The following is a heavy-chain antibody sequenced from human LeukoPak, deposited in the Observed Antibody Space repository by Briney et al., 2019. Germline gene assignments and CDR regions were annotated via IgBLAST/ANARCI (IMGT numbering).Heavy chain of an antibody. CDR3: ARDLGLHHAFDI. CDR1: GLIFSSYG. V-gene: IGHV3-48*04. Sequence: GGSLRLSCAASGLIFSSYGMHWVRQAPGEGLEWVSYISSSGSTIYYADSVKGRFTISRDNAKNSVYLQMNSLRAEDTAVYYCARDLGLHHAFDIWGQGTIVTISS. J-gene: IGHJ3*02. D-gene: IGHD3-10*01. CDR2: ISSSGSTI.